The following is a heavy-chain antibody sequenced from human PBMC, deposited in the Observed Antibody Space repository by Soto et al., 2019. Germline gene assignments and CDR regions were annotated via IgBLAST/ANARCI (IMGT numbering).Heavy chain of an antibody. D-gene: IGHD3-22*01. J-gene: IGHJ3*02. V-gene: IGHV3-23*01. CDR3: ATYNSRITMIVVVITTNAFDI. Sequence: GGSLRLSCAASGFTFSSYAMSWVRQAPGKGLEWVSAISGSGGSTYYADSVKGRFTISRDKSKNTLYLQMNSLRAEDTAVYYCATYNSRITMIVVVITTNAFDIWGQGTMVTVSS. CDR1: GFTFSSYA. CDR2: ISGSGGST.